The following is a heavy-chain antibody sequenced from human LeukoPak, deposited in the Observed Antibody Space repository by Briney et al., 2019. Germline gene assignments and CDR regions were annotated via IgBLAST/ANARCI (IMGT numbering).Heavy chain of an antibody. CDR3: ATVSLRWYPEGGFDY. Sequence: ASVKVSCTVSGYTLTELSMHWVRQAPGKGLEWMGGFDPEDGETIYAQKFQGRVTMTEDTSTDTAYMELSSLRSEDTAVYYCATVSLRWYPEGGFDYWGQGTLVTVSS. V-gene: IGHV1-24*01. D-gene: IGHD4-23*01. CDR2: FDPEDGET. CDR1: GYTLTELS. J-gene: IGHJ4*02.